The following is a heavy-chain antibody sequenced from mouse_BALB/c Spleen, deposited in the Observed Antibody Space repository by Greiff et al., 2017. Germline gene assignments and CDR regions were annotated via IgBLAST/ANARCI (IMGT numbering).Heavy chain of an antibody. D-gene: IGHD4-1*01. CDR3: AREFNWDY. CDR2: INSNGGST. V-gene: IGHV5-6-3*01. Sequence: EVQGVESGGGLVQPGGSLKLSCAASGFTFSSYGMSWVRQTPDKRLELVATINSNGGSTYYPDSVKGRFTISRDNAKNTLYLQMSSLKSEDTAMYYCAREFNWDYWGQGTTLTVSS. CDR1: GFTFSSYG. J-gene: IGHJ2*01.